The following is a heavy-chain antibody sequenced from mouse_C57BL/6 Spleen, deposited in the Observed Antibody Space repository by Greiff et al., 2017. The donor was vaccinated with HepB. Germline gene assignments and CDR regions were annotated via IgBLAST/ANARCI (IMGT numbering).Heavy chain of an antibody. CDR2: IDPSDSYT. V-gene: IGHV1-59*01. CDR1: GYTFTSYW. CDR3: ARWDSNFAMDY. D-gene: IGHD2-5*01. Sequence: QVHVKQPGAELVRPGTSVKLSCKASGYTFTSYWMHWVKQRPGQGLEWIGVIDPSDSYTNYNQKFKGKATLTVDTSSSTAYMQLSSLTSEDSAVYYCARWDSNFAMDYWGQGTSVTVSS. J-gene: IGHJ4*01.